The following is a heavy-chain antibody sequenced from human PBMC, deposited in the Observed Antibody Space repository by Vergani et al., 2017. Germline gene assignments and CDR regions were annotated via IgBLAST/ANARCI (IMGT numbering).Heavy chain of an antibody. Sequence: QVQLVQSGAEVKKPGSSVKVSCKASGGTFSSYPISWVRQAPGQGLEWMGRIIPIFGTANYAQKFQGRVTITADESTSTAYMELSSLRSEDTAVYYCAGVKVGTTGGFYYFYGMDVWGQGPRSPSP. CDR3: AGVKVGTTGGFYYFYGMDV. J-gene: IGHJ6*02. CDR2: IIPIFGTA. D-gene: IGHD1-26*01. CDR1: GGTFSSYP. V-gene: IGHV1-69*13.